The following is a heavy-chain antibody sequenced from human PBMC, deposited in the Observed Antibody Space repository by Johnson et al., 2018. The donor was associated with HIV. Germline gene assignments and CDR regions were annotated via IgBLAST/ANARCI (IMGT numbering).Heavy chain of an antibody. CDR3: ARPIARGASDI. Sequence: MLLVESGGGVVQPGRSLRVSCGASGFTFSNNWMNWVRQAPGKGLEWVANIKGDGSEKYHVDSVRGRFTISRDNAKNSLYLQMDSLRAEDTAIYYCARPIARGASDIWGQGTMVTVSS. J-gene: IGHJ3*02. CDR2: IKGDGSEK. V-gene: IGHV3-7*05. D-gene: IGHD3-10*01. CDR1: GFTFSNNW.